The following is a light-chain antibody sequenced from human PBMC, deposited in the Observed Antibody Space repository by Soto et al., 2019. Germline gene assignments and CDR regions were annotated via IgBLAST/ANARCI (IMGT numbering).Light chain of an antibody. J-gene: IGKJ1*01. Sequence: EVVLTQSPGTLSLSPGERATISCRASLSISNYLAWYQQKPGQAPRLLIYDASSRATGIPDRFSGSASGTEFTLTISRLEPEDFAVYYCQQYGSSRRTFGQGTKGEIK. CDR2: DAS. CDR3: QQYGSSRRT. V-gene: IGKV3-20*01. CDR1: LSISNY.